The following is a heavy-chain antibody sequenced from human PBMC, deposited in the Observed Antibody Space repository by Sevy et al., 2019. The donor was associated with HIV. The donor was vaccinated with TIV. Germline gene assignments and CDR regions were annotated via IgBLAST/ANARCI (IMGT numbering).Heavy chain of an antibody. CDR1: GFTFSSSA. V-gene: IGHV3-30*04. CDR2: ISHDGTNK. CDR3: ARDMAHLPIAVAGNFYYYYGMDV. Sequence: GGSLRLSCAASGFTFSSSAMHWVRQAPAKGLEWVALISHDGTNKYYADSVKGRFTISRDNSKNTLYLQMNSLRAEDTAVYYCARDMAHLPIAVAGNFYYYYGMDVCGQGTTVTVSS. J-gene: IGHJ6*02. D-gene: IGHD6-19*01.